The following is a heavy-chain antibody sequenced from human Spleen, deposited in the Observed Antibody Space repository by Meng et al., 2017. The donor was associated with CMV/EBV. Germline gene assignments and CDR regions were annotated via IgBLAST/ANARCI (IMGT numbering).Heavy chain of an antibody. CDR2: ISSSGSII. CDR1: GLTLSRYA. Sequence: GGSLRLSCTISGLTLSRYAMGWVRQAPGKGLEWVSYISSSGSIIYYADSVKGRFTISRDNSKNTLYLQMNTLRPEDTAVYYCARDLYSSSWHDYYYYYGMDVWGQGTTVTVSS. D-gene: IGHD6-13*01. V-gene: IGHV3-48*01. J-gene: IGHJ6*02. CDR3: ARDLYSSSWHDYYYYYGMDV.